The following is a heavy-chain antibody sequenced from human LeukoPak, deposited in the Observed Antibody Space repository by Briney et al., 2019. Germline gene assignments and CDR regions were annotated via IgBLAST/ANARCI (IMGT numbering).Heavy chain of an antibody. D-gene: IGHD1-7*01. CDR3: ARGNGNYRYYFDY. CDR2: ISDSGSST. CDR1: GFTFSSYA. Sequence: GGSLRLSCAASGFTFSSYAMNWVRQAPGKGLEWVSTISDSGSSTYYADSVKGRFTISRDNAKNSMYLQMNSLRVEDTAVYYCARGNGNYRYYFDYWGQGTLVTVSS. V-gene: IGHV3-23*01. J-gene: IGHJ4*02.